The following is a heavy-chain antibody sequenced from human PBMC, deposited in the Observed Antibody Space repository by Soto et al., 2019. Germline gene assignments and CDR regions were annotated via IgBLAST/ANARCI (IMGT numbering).Heavy chain of an antibody. J-gene: IGHJ4*02. CDR3: ARDESSSMYYFAN. CDR1: GFTFSSKS. CDR2: ISGSGGST. V-gene: IGHV3-23*01. Sequence: EVQLLESGGGLVQPGGFLRLSCAASGFTFSSKSMSWVRQPPGKGLEWVSGISGSGGSTYYADSVKGRFTISRDNSKNTLLLQMNSLRVEDTAGYYCARDESSSMYYFANWGQGTLVTVSS. D-gene: IGHD6-13*01.